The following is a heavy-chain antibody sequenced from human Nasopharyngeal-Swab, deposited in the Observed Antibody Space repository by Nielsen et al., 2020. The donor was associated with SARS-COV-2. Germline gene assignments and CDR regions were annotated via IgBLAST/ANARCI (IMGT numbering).Heavy chain of an antibody. CDR1: GFTFSSYD. V-gene: IGHV3-13*01. Sequence: GGSLRLSCAASGFTFSSYDMHWVRQATGKGLEWVSAIGTAGDTYYPGSVKGRFTISRDNSKNTLYLQMNSLRAEDTAVYYCARDPMITFGGVIVADYYYYGMDVWGQGTTVTVSS. CDR2: IGTAGDT. CDR3: ARDPMITFGGVIVADYYYYGMDV. D-gene: IGHD3-16*02. J-gene: IGHJ6*02.